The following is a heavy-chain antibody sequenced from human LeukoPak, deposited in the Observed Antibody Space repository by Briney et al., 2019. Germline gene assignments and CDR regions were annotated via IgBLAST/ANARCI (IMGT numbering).Heavy chain of an antibody. CDR2: INHSGST. Sequence: SETLSLTCAVYGGSFSGYYWSRIRQPPGKGLEWIGEINHSGSTNYNPSLKSRVTISVDTSKNQFSLKLSSVTAADTAVYYCARDRGVVVPAAIPLYYYYGMDVWGQGTTVTVSS. CDR1: GGSFSGYY. D-gene: IGHD2-2*01. CDR3: ARDRGVVVPAAIPLYYYYGMDV. J-gene: IGHJ6*02. V-gene: IGHV4-34*01.